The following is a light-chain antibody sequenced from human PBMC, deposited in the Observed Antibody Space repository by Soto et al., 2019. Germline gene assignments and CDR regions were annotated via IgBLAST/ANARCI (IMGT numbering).Light chain of an antibody. CDR1: QSVSSS. CDR3: QQTYRTPT. Sequence: DIPMTQSPSSLSASIGDRVTITCRASQSVSSSLNWYQQKPGEAPNLLIYHVSNLQSGVPSRFSGSGSGTDFTLIIRSLQPEDFATYYCQQTYRTPTFGQGTKVDIK. J-gene: IGKJ1*01. CDR2: HVS. V-gene: IGKV1-39*01.